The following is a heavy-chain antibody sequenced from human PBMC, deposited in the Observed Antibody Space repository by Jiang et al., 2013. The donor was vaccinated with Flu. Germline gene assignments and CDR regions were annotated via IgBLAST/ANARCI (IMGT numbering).Heavy chain of an antibody. CDR3: AREDEGFDP. Sequence: GGSTSYAQKFQGRVNMTRDTSTSTVYMELSSLRSEDTAVYYCAREDEGFDPWGQGTLVTVSS. CDR2: GGST. V-gene: IGHV1-46*01. J-gene: IGHJ5*02.